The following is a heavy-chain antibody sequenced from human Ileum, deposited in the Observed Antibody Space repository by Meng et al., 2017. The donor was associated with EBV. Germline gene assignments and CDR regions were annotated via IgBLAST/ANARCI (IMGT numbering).Heavy chain of an antibody. CDR1: GGSFSGSY. CDR2: INHSGST. J-gene: IGHJ4*02. Sequence: QVQLPQWGAGLLKPAETLSLPCAVYGGSFSGSYWSWIRQPPGKGLEWIGEINHSGSTNYNPSLKSRVTISVDTSKNQFSLKLSSVTAADTAVYYCARGHDYGDYASDYWGQGTLVTVSS. D-gene: IGHD4-17*01. V-gene: IGHV4-34*01. CDR3: ARGHDYGDYASDY.